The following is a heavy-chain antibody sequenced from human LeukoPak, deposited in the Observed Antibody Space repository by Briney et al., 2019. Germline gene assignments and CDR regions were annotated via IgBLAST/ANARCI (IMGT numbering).Heavy chain of an antibody. CDR3: ARERVTIFGTVQRFFDY. Sequence: GGSLRLSCAGSGFAFSRYGFNWVRQAPGKGLEWVSYISSSSSTIYYADSVKGRFTISRDNAKSSLFLQMNSLRAEDTAFYYYARERVTIFGTVQRFFDYWGQGTLVTVSS. D-gene: IGHD3-3*01. CDR2: ISSSSSTI. V-gene: IGHV3-48*04. J-gene: IGHJ4*02. CDR1: GFAFSRYG.